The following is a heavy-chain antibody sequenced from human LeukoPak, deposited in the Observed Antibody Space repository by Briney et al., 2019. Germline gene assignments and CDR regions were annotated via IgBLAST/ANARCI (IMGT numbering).Heavy chain of an antibody. CDR2: IRIDGSIK. CDR3: ARWGGTRQYYFDY. Sequence: GGSLRLSCAVSGFTFSDYGFHWVRQAPGKGLEWVSVIRIDGSIKQYADSVKGRFTISRDDSKNTLYLQMNFLKSEDTAVYYFARWGGTRQYYFDYWGQGTLVTVSS. J-gene: IGHJ4*02. CDR1: GFTFSDYG. V-gene: IGHV3-33*01. D-gene: IGHD1-1*01.